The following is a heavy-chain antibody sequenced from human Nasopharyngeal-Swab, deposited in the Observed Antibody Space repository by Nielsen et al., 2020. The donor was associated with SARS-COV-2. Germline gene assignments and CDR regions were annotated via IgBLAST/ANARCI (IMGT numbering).Heavy chain of an antibody. Sequence: GGSLRLSCAASGFIFSASAIHCVRQASGKGLEWVGRNGDKDHNYATPYVTSVQGRFTISRDDSKNTAFLQMDSLKTEDTALYYCTTDFYFDYWGQGTLVSVSS. CDR2: NGDKDHNYAT. J-gene: IGHJ4*02. CDR3: TTDFYFDY. V-gene: IGHV3-73*01. CDR1: GFIFSASA.